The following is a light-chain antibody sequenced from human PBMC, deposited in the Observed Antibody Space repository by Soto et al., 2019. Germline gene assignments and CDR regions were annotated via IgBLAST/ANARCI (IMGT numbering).Light chain of an antibody. Sequence: EIVLTQSPATLSLSPGERATLSCRASQSVSSYLAWYQQKPGQAPRLLIYDASNSATGIPARFSGSGSWTAFTLTISSLEPEDFAVYYCQLRSNWPPLTFGGGTKVEIK. CDR2: DAS. CDR3: QLRSNWPPLT. J-gene: IGKJ4*01. V-gene: IGKV3-11*01. CDR1: QSVSSY.